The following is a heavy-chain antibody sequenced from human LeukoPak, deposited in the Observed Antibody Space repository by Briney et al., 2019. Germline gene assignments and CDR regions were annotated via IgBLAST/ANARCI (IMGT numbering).Heavy chain of an antibody. CDR3: ARGRRGSSGPWSWYLDL. D-gene: IGHD3-22*01. CDR1: VFTLTNFD. J-gene: IGHJ2*01. Sequence: ASVRVSCKASVFTLTNFDINWVRQATGQGLEWMGWMNSNTCNTGYAQEFQGRVTMTRDTSIGTAYMELTNLRSEDTAVYYCARGRRGSSGPWSWYLDLWGRGTLVTASS. CDR2: MNSNTCNT. V-gene: IGHV1-8*01.